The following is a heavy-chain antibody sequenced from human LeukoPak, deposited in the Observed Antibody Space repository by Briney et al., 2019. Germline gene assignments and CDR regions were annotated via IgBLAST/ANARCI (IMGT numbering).Heavy chain of an antibody. CDR3: LRVTPLGDEWLPFDY. D-gene: IGHD5-12*01. CDR1: GYTFSTYF. CDR2: INPTGGVT. J-gene: IGHJ4*02. Sequence: ASVKVSCKASGYTFSTYFIHWVRQAPGKGLEWMGIINPTGGVTPYAYQFQGRVTMISGMSTDTVYMEPRRLRSEDTALYYCLRVTPLGDEWLPFDYWGQGTLVTVSS. V-gene: IGHV1-46*01.